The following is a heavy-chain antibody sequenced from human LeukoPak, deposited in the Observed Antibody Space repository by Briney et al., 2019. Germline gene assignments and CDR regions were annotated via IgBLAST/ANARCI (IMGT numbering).Heavy chain of an antibody. D-gene: IGHD3-10*01. CDR2: IQYDGSNQ. CDR3: AREYYYGSGSPNDAFDI. V-gene: IGHV3-30*19. J-gene: IGHJ3*02. CDR1: GFIFSSYG. Sequence: PGGSLRLSCAASGFIFSSYGLHWVRQAPGKGLEWVAFIQYDGSNQYYADSVKGRFTISRDNSKNTLYLQMNSLRAEDTAVYYCAREYYYGSGSPNDAFDIWGQGTMVTVSS.